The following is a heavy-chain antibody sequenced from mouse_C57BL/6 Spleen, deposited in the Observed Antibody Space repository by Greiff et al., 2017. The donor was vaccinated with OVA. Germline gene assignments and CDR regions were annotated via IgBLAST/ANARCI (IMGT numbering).Heavy chain of an antibody. V-gene: IGHV1-15*01. CDR1: GYTFTDYE. CDR3: TRVTTVVEGWYFDV. CDR2: IDPETGGT. Sequence: VKLQESGAELVRPGASVTLSCKASGYTFTDYEMHWVKQTPVHGLEWIGAIDPETGGTAYNQKFKGKAILTADKSSSTAYMELRSLTSEDSAVDYCTRVTTVVEGWYFDVWGTGTTVTVSS. D-gene: IGHD1-1*01. J-gene: IGHJ1*03.